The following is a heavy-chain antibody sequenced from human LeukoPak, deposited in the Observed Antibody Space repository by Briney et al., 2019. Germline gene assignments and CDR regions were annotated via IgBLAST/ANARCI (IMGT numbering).Heavy chain of an antibody. CDR2: SDPEDGET. V-gene: IGHV1-24*01. J-gene: IGHJ6*02. CDR1: GYTLTELS. Sequence: ASVKVSCKVSGYTLTELSMHWVRQAPGKGLEWMGGSDPEDGETIYAQKFQGRVTMTEDTSTDTAYMELSSLRSEDTAVYYCATGCISSTSCYTGMIPKQAYYYYGMDVWGQGTTVTVSS. D-gene: IGHD2-2*02. CDR3: ATGCISSTSCYTGMIPKQAYYYYGMDV.